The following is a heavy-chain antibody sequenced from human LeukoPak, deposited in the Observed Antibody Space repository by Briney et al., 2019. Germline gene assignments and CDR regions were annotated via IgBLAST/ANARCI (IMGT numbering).Heavy chain of an antibody. J-gene: IGHJ3*02. V-gene: IGHV1-69*13. CDR3: ARDERELGAFDI. D-gene: IGHD1-26*01. Sequence: ASVKVSCKASGGTFSSYAISWVRQAPGQGLEWMGGIIPIFGTANYAQKFQGRVTITADESTSTAYMELSSLRSEDTAVYYCARDERELGAFDIWGQGTMVTVSS. CDR1: GGTFSSYA. CDR2: IIPIFGTA.